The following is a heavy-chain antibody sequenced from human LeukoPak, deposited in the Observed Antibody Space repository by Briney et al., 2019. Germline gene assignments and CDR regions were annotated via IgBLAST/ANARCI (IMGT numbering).Heavy chain of an antibody. CDR2: ISYDGSNK. CDR3: ARDFYDCWSGPLSQSYYYYGMDV. J-gene: IGHJ6*02. Sequence: PGGSLRLSCAASGFTFSSYAMHWVRQAPDKGLEWVAVISYDGSNKYYADTVKSRFTISRDNLKNTLYLQMNSLRDEATAVYYCARDFYDCWSGPLSQSYYYYGMDVWGQGTTVTVSS. V-gene: IGHV3-30-3*01. CDR1: GFTFSSYA. D-gene: IGHD3-3*01.